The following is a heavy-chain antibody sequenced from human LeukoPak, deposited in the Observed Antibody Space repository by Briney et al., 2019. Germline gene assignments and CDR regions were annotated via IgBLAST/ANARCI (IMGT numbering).Heavy chain of an antibody. CDR1: GFTFSSYA. CDR3: AKDQGSGWSDYYFDY. V-gene: IGHV3-30*04. J-gene: IGHJ4*02. Sequence: PGRSLRLSCAASGFTFSSYAMHWVRQAPGKGLEWVAVISYDGSNKYYADSVKGRFTISRDNSKNTLYLQMNSLRAEDTAVYYCAKDQGSGWSDYYFDYWGQGTLVTVSS. D-gene: IGHD6-19*01. CDR2: ISYDGSNK.